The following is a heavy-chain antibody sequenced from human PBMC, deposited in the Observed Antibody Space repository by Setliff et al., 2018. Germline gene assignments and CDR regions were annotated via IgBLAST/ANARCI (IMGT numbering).Heavy chain of an antibody. J-gene: IGHJ4*02. CDR3: ARGLIGYDSSGYWD. CDR2: IYHSGST. V-gene: IGHV4-38-2*01. CDR1: GYSISSGYY. Sequence: NPSETLSLTCAVSGYSISSGYYWGWIRQPPGKGLEWIGSIYHSGSTYYNPSLKSRVTISVDTSKNHFSLTLISVTAADTAMYYCARGLIGYDSSGYWDWGQGTLVTVSS. D-gene: IGHD3-22*01.